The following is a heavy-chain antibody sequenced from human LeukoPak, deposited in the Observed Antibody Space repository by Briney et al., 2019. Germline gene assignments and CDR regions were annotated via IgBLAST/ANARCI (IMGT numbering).Heavy chain of an antibody. J-gene: IGHJ3*02. Sequence: ASVKVSCKASGGTFSSYAISWVRQAPGQGLEWMGIINPSGGSTSYAQKFQGRVTMTRDTSTSTVYMELSSLRSEDTAVYYCARGGTMVRGADAFDIWGQGTMVTVSS. CDR2: INPSGGST. CDR3: ARGGTMVRGADAFDI. CDR1: GGTFSSYA. D-gene: IGHD3-10*01. V-gene: IGHV1-46*01.